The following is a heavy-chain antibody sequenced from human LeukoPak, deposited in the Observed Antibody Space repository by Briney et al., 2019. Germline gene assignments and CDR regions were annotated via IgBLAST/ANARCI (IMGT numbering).Heavy chain of an antibody. D-gene: IGHD3-16*01. Sequence: GGSLRHSCSASGFTLINYWMQCVGDLPGERLVWVSRINVDGSVKGYADSVTGRFTISTDKAKNTASLQLNSLRAEGTAVCYCVRDLIFGDNAGDDFYYWGPGAMVTVAS. CDR1: GFTLINYW. J-gene: IGHJ4*02. CDR3: VRDLIFGDNAGDDFYY. V-gene: IGHV3-74*01. CDR2: INVDGSVK.